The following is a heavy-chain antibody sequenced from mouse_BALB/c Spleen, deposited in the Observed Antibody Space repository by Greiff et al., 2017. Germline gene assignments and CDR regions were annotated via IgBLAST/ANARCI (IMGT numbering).Heavy chain of an antibody. CDR2: ISSGGST. D-gene: IGHD2-14*01. J-gene: IGHJ3*01. V-gene: IGHV5-6-5*01. CDR3: ARRRAYYRYDDWFAY. Sequence: EVKLQESGGGLVKPGGSLKLSCAASGFTFSSYAMSWVRQTPEKRLEWVASISSGGSTYYPDSVKGRFTISRDNARNILYLQMSSLRSEDTAMYYCARRRAYYRYDDWFAYWGQGTLVTVSA. CDR1: GFTFSSYA.